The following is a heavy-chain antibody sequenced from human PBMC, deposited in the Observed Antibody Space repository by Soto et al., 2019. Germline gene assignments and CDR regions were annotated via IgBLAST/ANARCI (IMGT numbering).Heavy chain of an antibody. CDR3: ARDVIAPPNYFDP. V-gene: IGHV1-2*02. CDR2: INPNSGGT. Sequence: GVSVKVSCKASGYTFTGYYMHWVRQAPGQGLEWMGWINPNSGGTNYAQKFQGRVTMTRDTSISTAYMELGRLRSDDTAVYYCARDVIAPPNYFDPWGQGTLVTVSS. J-gene: IGHJ5*02. D-gene: IGHD4-4*01. CDR1: GYTFTGYY.